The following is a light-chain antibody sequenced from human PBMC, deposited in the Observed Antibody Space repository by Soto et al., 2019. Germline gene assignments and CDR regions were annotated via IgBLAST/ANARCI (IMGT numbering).Light chain of an antibody. CDR3: QQYNNFWT. J-gene: IGKJ1*01. V-gene: IGKV3-15*01. CDR1: QSVSSN. CDR2: DAS. Sequence: EVVMTQSPATLSVSPGERATLSCRASQSVSSNLAWYQQKPGQAPRLLIYDASTRATGIPARFSGSGSGTEFTLTISSLQSEDSEVYHCQQYNNFWTFGQGTKVEIK.